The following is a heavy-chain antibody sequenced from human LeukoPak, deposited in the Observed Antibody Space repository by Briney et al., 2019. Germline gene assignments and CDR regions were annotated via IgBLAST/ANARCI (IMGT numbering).Heavy chain of an antibody. CDR3: ARQGWDNWFDP. J-gene: IGHJ5*02. V-gene: IGHV4-59*08. D-gene: IGHD1-26*01. Sequence: SETLSLTCIVSGGSTSSDYWSWIRQPPGKGLEWIGYIYYSGSTYYNPSLKSRVTISVDTSKNQFSLKLSSVTAADTAVYYCARQGWDNWFDPWGQGTLVTVSS. CDR1: GGSTSSDY. CDR2: IYYSGST.